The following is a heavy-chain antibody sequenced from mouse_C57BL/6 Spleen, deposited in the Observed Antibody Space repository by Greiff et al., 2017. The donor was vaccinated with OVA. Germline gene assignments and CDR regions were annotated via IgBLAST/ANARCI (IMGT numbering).Heavy chain of an antibody. CDR1: GYTFTSYW. J-gene: IGHJ1*03. CDR3: ARSPSPSYWYFDV. D-gene: IGHD6-1*01. Sequence: VQLQQPGAELVKPGASVKMSCKASGYTFTSYWITWVKQRPGQGLEWIGDIYPGSGSTNYNEKFKGKATLTVDTSSSTAYMQLSSLTSEDSAVYYCARSPSPSYWYFDVWGTGTTVTVSS. CDR2: IYPGSGST. V-gene: IGHV1-55*01.